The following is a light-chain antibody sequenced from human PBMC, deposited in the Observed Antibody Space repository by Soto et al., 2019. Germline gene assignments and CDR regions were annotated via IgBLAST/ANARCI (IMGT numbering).Light chain of an antibody. CDR1: QSVSSSY. J-gene: IGKJ4*02. Sequence: EIVLTQSPGTLSSSPGERATLSCRASQSVSSSYLAWYQQKPGQAPRLLIYGASSRATGIPDRFSGSGSGTDFTLTISRLEPEDFAVYYCQQYGSSLSTFGGGTKVEIK. CDR2: GAS. CDR3: QQYGSSLST. V-gene: IGKV3-20*01.